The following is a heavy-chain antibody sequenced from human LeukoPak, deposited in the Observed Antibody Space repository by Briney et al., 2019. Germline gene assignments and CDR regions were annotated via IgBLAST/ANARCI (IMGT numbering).Heavy chain of an antibody. CDR1: GFTFSSYA. CDR2: ISSNGGST. CDR3: ARASNLYYFDY. Sequence: GGSLRLSCAASGFTFSSYAMHWVRQAPGKGLEYVSAISSNGGSTYYANSVKGRFTISRDNSKNTLYLQMGSLRAEDMAVYYCARASNLYYFDYWGRGTLVTVSS. V-gene: IGHV3-64*01. J-gene: IGHJ4*02.